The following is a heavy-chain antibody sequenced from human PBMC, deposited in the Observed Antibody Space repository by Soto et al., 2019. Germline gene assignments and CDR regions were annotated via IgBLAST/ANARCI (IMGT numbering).Heavy chain of an antibody. D-gene: IGHD2-2*01. CDR2: IWYDGSNK. Sequence: GGSLRLSCAASGFTFSSYGMHWVRQAPGKGLEWVAVIWYDGSNKYYADSVKGRFTISRDNSKNTLYLQMNSLRAEDTAVYYCARDFGEFVDCSSTSCYSPFDPWGQGTLVTVAS. V-gene: IGHV3-33*01. CDR1: GFTFSSYG. CDR3: ARDFGEFVDCSSTSCYSPFDP. J-gene: IGHJ5*02.